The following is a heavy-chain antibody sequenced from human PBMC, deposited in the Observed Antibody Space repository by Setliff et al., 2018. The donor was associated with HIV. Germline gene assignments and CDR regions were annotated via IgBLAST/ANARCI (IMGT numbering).Heavy chain of an antibody. Sequence: ASVKVSCKASGYTFTSYAMHWVRQAPGQRLEWMGWINAGNGNTKYSQKLQGRVTMTTDTSTSTAYMELRSLRSDDTAVYYCARDEGFDSSGYYLGTFDYWGQGTLVTVSS. J-gene: IGHJ4*02. CDR3: ARDEGFDSSGYYLGTFDY. D-gene: IGHD3-22*01. CDR1: GYTFTSYA. CDR2: INAGNGNT. V-gene: IGHV1-3*01.